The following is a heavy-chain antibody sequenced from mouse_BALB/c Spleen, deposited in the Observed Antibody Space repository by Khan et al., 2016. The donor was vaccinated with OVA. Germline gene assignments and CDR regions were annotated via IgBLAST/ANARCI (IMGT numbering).Heavy chain of an antibody. D-gene: IGHD4-1*01. CDR1: GYSITRDYA. CDR3: ASELGRYYAMDY. CDR2: ISNSGSA. J-gene: IGHJ4*01. Sequence: EVHLQESGPGLVKPSQSLSLTCTVTGYSITRDYAWNWIRQFPGNELEWMGYISNSGSASYNPSLKSRISITRDTSKNQFFLQLDSVTPEDTATYYCASELGRYYAMDYWGQGTSVTVSS. V-gene: IGHV3-2*02.